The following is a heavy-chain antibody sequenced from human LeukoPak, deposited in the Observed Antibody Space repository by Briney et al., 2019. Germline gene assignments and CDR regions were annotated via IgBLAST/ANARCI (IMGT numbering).Heavy chain of an antibody. CDR2: ISSSSSSYI. D-gene: IGHD3-22*01. J-gene: IGHJ4*02. CDR1: GFTFSSYS. V-gene: IGHV3-21*01. Sequence: PGGSLRLSCAASGFTFSSYSMNWVRQAPGKGLEWVSSISSSSSSYIYYADSVKGRFTISRDNAKNSLYLQMNSLRAEDTAVYYCARDTRSVNYYDSSGFDYWGQGTLVTVSS. CDR3: ARDTRSVNYYDSSGFDY.